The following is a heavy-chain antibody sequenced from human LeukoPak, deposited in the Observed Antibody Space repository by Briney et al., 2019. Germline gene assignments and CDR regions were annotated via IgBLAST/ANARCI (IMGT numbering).Heavy chain of an antibody. D-gene: IGHD2-15*01. V-gene: IGHV5-51*01. Sequence: GEALKISCTGSGYSFTSYWIGWVRQMPGKGLEWMGIIYPGDSDTRYSPSFQGQVTISADKSISTAYLQWSRLKASDTAMYYCARLTGYCSGGSCYLLYWGQGTLVTVSS. CDR2: IYPGDSDT. CDR3: ARLTGYCSGGSCYLLY. CDR1: GYSFTSYW. J-gene: IGHJ4*02.